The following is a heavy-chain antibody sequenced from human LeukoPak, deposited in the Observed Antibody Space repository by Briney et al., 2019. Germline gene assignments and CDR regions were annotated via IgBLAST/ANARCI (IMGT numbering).Heavy chain of an antibody. Sequence: PGGSLRLSCAASGFTFSSYAMHWVRQAPGKGLEWVAVISYDGSNKYYADSVKGRFTISRDNAKNSLYLQMNSLRDEDTAVYYCARVLWFGSRTYGMDVWGQGTTVTVSS. D-gene: IGHD3-10*01. CDR3: ARVLWFGSRTYGMDV. CDR1: GFTFSSYA. V-gene: IGHV3-30-3*01. J-gene: IGHJ6*02. CDR2: ISYDGSNK.